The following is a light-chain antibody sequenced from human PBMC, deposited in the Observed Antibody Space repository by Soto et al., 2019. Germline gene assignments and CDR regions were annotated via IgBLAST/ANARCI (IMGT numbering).Light chain of an antibody. J-gene: IGLJ2*01. Sequence: QPVLTQAPSASASLGASVKLTCTLSSGHSSYAIAWHQKQPGKGPRYLMDLNNDGSHTKGDGIPDRFSGSSSGADLYLIISSLQSEDEAYYYCQNWGTDFKVFGGGTKLTVL. CDR1: SGHSSYA. CDR2: LNNDGSH. CDR3: QNWGTDFKV. V-gene: IGLV4-69*01.